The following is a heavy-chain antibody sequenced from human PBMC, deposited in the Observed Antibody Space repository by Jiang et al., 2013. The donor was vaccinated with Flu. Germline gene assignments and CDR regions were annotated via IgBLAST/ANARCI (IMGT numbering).Heavy chain of an antibody. J-gene: IGHJ3*02. CDR1: GGTFSSYA. Sequence: SGAEVKKPGSSVKVSCKASGGTFSSYAISWVRQAPGQGLEWMGRIIPILGIANYAQKFQGRVTITADKSTSTAYMELSSLRSEDTAVYYCARVPASDAFDIWGQGTMVTVSS. CDR3: ARVPASDAFDI. V-gene: IGHV1-69*04. D-gene: IGHD6-25*01. CDR2: IIPILGIA.